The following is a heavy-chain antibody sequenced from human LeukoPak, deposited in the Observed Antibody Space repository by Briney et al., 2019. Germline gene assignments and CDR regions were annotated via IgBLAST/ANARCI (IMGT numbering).Heavy chain of an antibody. Sequence: SGTLSLTCAVSGESIRSSNWWSWVRQAPGKGLEWIGEIYHSGTTNYNPSLKSRVTISIDTSKNQFSLTLTSVTAADTAVYYCANKVYCSTNSCYPAGYWGQGTLVTVSS. V-gene: IGHV4-4*02. D-gene: IGHD2-2*01. CDR2: IYHSGTT. J-gene: IGHJ4*02. CDR1: GESIRSSNW. CDR3: ANKVYCSTNSCYPAGY.